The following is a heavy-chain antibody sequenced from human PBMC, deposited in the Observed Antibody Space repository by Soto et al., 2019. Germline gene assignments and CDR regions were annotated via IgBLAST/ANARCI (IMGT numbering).Heavy chain of an antibody. J-gene: IGHJ5*02. CDR3: AGQWLTGYGAFDT. CDR2: IHTSGST. V-gene: IGHV4-4*02. CDR1: GGSVNTNKW. Sequence: QVQLQESGPGLVKPSGTLSLTCAVSGGSVNTNKWWSWVRQPPGKGLEWIGEIHTSGSTNYNPSLTSRVAIVVDEPENQLSVKLTSVTAADTAVYFWAGQWLTGYGAFDTWGQGTGVTVSS. D-gene: IGHD3-9*01.